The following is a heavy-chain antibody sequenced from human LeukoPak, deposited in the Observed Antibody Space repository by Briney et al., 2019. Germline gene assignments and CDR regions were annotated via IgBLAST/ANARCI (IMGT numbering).Heavy chain of an antibody. J-gene: IGHJ3*02. D-gene: IGHD3-16*02. CDR2: ISSSSSYI. V-gene: IGHV3-21*01. Sequence: GGSLRLSCAASGFTVSSNYMSWVRQAPGKGLEWVSSISSSSSYIYYADSVKGRFTISRDNAKNSLYLQMNSLRAEDTAVYYCARGNSGGIMITFGGVIGTDAFDIWGQGTMVTVSS. CDR1: GFTVSSNY. CDR3: ARGNSGGIMITFGGVIGTDAFDI.